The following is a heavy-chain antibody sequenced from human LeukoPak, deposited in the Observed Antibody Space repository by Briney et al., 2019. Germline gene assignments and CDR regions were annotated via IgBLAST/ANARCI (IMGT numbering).Heavy chain of an antibody. V-gene: IGHV4-39*07. CDR2: IYYSGST. CDR3: ARDSRNFDY. CDR1: GGSISSSSYY. Sequence: SETLSLTCTVSGGSISSSSYYWGWIRQPPGKGLEWIGSIYYSGSTYYNPSLKSRVTISVDTSKNQFSLKLTSVTAADTAVYYCARDSRNFDYWGQGTLVTVSS. J-gene: IGHJ4*02.